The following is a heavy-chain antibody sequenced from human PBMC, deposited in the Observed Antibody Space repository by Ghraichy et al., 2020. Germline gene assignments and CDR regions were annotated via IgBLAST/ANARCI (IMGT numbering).Heavy chain of an antibody. J-gene: IGHJ2*01. CDR3: ARGARISSGQKPYWYFDL. Sequence: SQTLSLTCTVSGGSISSSSYYWGWIRQPPGKGLEWIWSIYYSGSTYYNPSLKSRVTISVDTSKNQFSLKLSSVTAADTAVYYCARGARISSGQKPYWYFDLWGRGTLVTVSS. CDR2: IYYSGST. V-gene: IGHV4-39*01. D-gene: IGHD6-19*01. CDR1: GGSISSSSYY.